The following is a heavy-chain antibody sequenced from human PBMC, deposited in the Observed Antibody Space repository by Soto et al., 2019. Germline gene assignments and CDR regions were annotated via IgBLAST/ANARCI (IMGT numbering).Heavy chain of an antibody. CDR3: ASHYSGYDRLPYYYYMDV. CDR1: GFTVSSNY. D-gene: IGHD5-12*01. CDR2: IYSGGST. Sequence: GGSLRLSCAASGFTVSSNYMNWVRQAPGKGLEWVSVIYSGGSTYYADSVKGRFTISGDNSKNTLYLQMNSLRAEDTAVYYCASHYSGYDRLPYYYYMDVWGKGTTVTVSS. V-gene: IGHV3-66*04. J-gene: IGHJ6*03.